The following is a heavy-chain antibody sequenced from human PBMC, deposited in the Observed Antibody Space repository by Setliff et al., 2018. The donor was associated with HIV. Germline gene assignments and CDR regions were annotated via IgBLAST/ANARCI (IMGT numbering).Heavy chain of an antibody. CDR1: GYTFTNFG. CDR3: ARDFPEVYYDSSGYLDY. V-gene: IGHV1-18*01. J-gene: IGHJ4*02. Sequence: ASVKVSCKASGYTFTNFGITWVRQAPGQGLEWMGWISAYTRNTNYAQKVQGRVTMTADTSTNTAYMELRSLRSEDTAVYYCARDFPEVYYDSSGYLDYWGQGTLVTVSS. D-gene: IGHD3-22*01. CDR2: ISAYTRNT.